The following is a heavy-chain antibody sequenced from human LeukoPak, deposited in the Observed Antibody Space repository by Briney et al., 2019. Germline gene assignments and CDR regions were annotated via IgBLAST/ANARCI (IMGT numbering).Heavy chain of an antibody. V-gene: IGHV4-59*01. CDR3: ARGQQWYYFDY. CDR1: GGSISSYY. D-gene: IGHD6-19*01. CDR2: IYYSGST. Sequence: SETLSLTCTVSGGSISSYYWSWIRQPPGKGLEWIGYIYYSGSTNYNPSLKSRVTISVDTSKNQFSLKLSSVTAADTAVYYCARGQQWYYFDYWGQGTLVTVSS. J-gene: IGHJ4*02.